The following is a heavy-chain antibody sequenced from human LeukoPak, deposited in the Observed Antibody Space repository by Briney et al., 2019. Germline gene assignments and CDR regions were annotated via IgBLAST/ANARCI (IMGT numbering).Heavy chain of an antibody. D-gene: IGHD3-10*01. V-gene: IGHV4-39*01. J-gene: IGHJ4*02. CDR3: ARQAIGFGEFHFDY. CDR2: MYYSGNT. Sequence: AETLSLTCTVSGGSISSSSYYWGWIRQPPGKGLEWIGSMYYSGNTHYNPSLKSRVTISVDTSKNQFSLKLSSVTAADTAVYYCARQAIGFGEFHFDYWGQGTLVTVSS. CDR1: GGSISSSSYY.